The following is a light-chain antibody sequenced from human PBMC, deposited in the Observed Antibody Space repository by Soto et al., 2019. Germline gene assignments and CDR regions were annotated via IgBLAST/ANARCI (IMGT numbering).Light chain of an antibody. J-gene: IGKJ4*01. CDR3: QQYNNWTPLT. Sequence: EIVMTQSPATLSVSPGERATLSCRASQSVSGNLAWYQQRPGQAPRLLIYGASTRATGIPARFSGSGSGTEFPPTISRLQSEDFEVYYCQQYNNWTPLTFGGGTKVEIK. CDR2: GAS. CDR1: QSVSGN. V-gene: IGKV3-15*01.